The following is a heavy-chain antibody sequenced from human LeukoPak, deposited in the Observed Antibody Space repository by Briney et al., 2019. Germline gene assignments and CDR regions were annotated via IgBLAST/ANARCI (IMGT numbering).Heavy chain of an antibody. CDR2: IYYSGST. CDR1: GGSISSSSYY. V-gene: IGHV4-39*07. Sequence: SETLSLTCTVSGGSISSSSYYWGWIRQPPGKGLEWIGSIYYSGSTYYNPSLKSRVAISVDTSKNQFSLKLSSVTAADTAVYYCARGGVGLWLNYYYMAVWGKGTTVTVSS. J-gene: IGHJ6*03. D-gene: IGHD5-18*01. CDR3: ARGGVGLWLNYYYMAV.